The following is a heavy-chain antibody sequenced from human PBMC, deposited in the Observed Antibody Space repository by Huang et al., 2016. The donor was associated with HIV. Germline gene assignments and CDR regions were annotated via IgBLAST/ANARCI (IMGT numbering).Heavy chain of an antibody. J-gene: IGHJ6*03. D-gene: IGHD1-20*01. CDR2: IYHRGSN. CDR1: GGSISSSGYY. V-gene: IGHV4-39*01. Sequence: QLQLQESGPGLVKPSETLSLTCTVSGGSISSSGYYWGWIRQPPGKGLEWIGSIYHRGSNYDNPALRSRVTIFIDTSKIQFSLKLKSVTPADTAVYYCATNNWNDSYYYFMDVWGKGTTVTVSS. CDR3: ATNNWNDSYYYFMDV.